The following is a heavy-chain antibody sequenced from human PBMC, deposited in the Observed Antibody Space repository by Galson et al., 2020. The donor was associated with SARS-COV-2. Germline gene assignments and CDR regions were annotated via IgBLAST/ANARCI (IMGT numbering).Heavy chain of an antibody. Sequence: ASVKVSCKASGYTFTGYYMHWVRQAPGQGLEWMGWINPNSGGTNYAQKFQGRVTMTRDTSISTAYMELSRLRSDDTAVYYCARVGREVTASYYYYGMDVWGQGTTVTVSS. CDR3: ARVGREVTASYYYYGMDV. J-gene: IGHJ6*02. CDR1: GYTFTGYY. D-gene: IGHD2-21*02. CDR2: INPNSGGT. V-gene: IGHV1-2*02.